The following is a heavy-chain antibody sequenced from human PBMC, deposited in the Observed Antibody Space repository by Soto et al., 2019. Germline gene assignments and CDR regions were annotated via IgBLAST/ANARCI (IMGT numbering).Heavy chain of an antibody. V-gene: IGHV3-23*01. Sequence: LRLSCAASGFTFKKYGMSWVRQAPGKGLEWVSSMSGNGDTYYADSVKGRFTISRDNSKNTLYLQMNSLRAEDTAVYYCAKHAAAGRYYFDYWGQGTLVTVSS. CDR3: AKHAAAGRYYFDY. CDR2: MSGNGDT. CDR1: GFTFKKYG. D-gene: IGHD6-13*01. J-gene: IGHJ4*02.